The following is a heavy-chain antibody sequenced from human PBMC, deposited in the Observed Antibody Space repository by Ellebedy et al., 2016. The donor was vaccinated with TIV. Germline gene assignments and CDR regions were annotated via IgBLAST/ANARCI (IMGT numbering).Heavy chain of an antibody. CDR2: ISTSSSAI. J-gene: IGHJ4*02. D-gene: IGHD2-15*01. CDR3: ARDRAFGAAIDY. V-gene: IGHV3-48*01. Sequence: GESLKISCAASGFILSSYNMNWVRQAPGAGLEWLSYISTSSSAIYYADSVKGRFTISRDNAKNSLYLRMNSLRAEDTAVYYCARDRAFGAAIDYWGQGTLVTVSS. CDR1: GFILSSYN.